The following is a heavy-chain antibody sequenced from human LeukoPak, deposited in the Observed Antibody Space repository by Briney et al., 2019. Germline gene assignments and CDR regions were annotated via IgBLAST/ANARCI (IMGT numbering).Heavy chain of an antibody. CDR3: AKAPSLRFLEWLRN. D-gene: IGHD3-3*01. CDR2: ISGSGGST. V-gene: IGHV3-23*01. CDR1: GFTFSSYS. J-gene: IGHJ4*02. Sequence: PGGSLRLSCAASGFTFSSYSMNWVRQAPGKGLEWVSAISGSGGSTYYADSVKGRFTISRDNSKNTLYLQMNSLRAEDTAVYYCAKAPSLRFLEWLRNWGQGTLVTVSS.